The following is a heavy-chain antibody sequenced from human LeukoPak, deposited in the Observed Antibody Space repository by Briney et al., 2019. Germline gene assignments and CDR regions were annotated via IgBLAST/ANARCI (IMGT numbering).Heavy chain of an antibody. D-gene: IGHD2-2*01. CDR2: IYTSGST. CDR1: GGSISSGSYY. CDR3: ARAGGYCSSTSCQNWFDP. J-gene: IGHJ5*02. Sequence: SETLSLTCTVSGGSISSGSYYWSWIRQPAGKGLEWIGRIYTSGSTNYNPSVKSRVTISVDTSKNQFSLKLSSVTAADTAVYYCARAGGYCSSTSCQNWFDPWGQGTLVTVSS. V-gene: IGHV4-61*02.